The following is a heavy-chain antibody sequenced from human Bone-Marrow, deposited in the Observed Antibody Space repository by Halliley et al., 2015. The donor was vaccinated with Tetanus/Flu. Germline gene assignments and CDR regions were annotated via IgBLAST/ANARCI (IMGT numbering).Heavy chain of an antibody. D-gene: IGHD6-13*01. CDR1: GYTFTSYG. V-gene: IGHV1-18*01. J-gene: IGHJ3*02. CDR3: ARDLGKYSSSWYDAFDI. Sequence: QLVQSGAEVKKPGASVKVSCKASGYTFTSYGISWVRQAPGQGLEWMGRISAYNGNTNYAQKLQGRVTMTTDTSTSTAYMELRSLRSDDTAVYYCARDLGKYSSSWYDAFDIWGQGTMVTVSS. CDR2: ISAYNGNT.